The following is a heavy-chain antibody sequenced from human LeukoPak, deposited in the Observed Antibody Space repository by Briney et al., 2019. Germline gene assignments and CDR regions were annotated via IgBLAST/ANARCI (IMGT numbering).Heavy chain of an antibody. CDR1: GFTFRNYG. CDR2: IRYDGSNK. V-gene: IGHV3-30*02. Sequence: PGGSLRLSCAATGFTFRNYGMHWVGQAPGKGLEWVAFIRYDGSNKYYADSVKGRFTISRDDSKNTLNLQMDSLRPEDTAVYYCARKAFCTGGSCYASSDYYYVDVWGKGTTIIVS. CDR3: ARKAFCTGGSCYASSDYYYVDV. D-gene: IGHD2-15*01. J-gene: IGHJ6*03.